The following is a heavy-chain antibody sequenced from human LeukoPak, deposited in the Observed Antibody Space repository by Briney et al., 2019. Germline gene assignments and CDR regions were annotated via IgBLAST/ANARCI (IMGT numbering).Heavy chain of an antibody. V-gene: IGHV1-8*01. CDR1: GDTFTGYD. CDR2: MNPNSGNT. Sequence: WASVKVSCTASGDTFTGYDINWMRQATGQGLEWMGWMNPNSGNTGYAQKFQGRVTMTRSTSTNTAYLELNSLTSEDTAFYYCARSRVRARRRIDYWGQGNLVTVSS. D-gene: IGHD2-2*01. CDR3: ARSRVRARRRIDY. J-gene: IGHJ4*02.